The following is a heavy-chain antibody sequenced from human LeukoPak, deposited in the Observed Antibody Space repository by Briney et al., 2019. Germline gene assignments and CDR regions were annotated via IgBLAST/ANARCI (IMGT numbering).Heavy chain of an antibody. Sequence: PGGSLRLSCAASGFTFSSYTMIWVRQAPGKGLEWVSSISSSSSYIYYADSVKGRFTISRDDSKNTVYLQMNGLRAEDTAVYYCARDSNTRNWGQGTLVTVSS. CDR2: ISSSSSYI. V-gene: IGHV3-21*01. CDR1: GFTFSSYT. D-gene: IGHD1-26*01. CDR3: ARDSNTRN. J-gene: IGHJ4*02.